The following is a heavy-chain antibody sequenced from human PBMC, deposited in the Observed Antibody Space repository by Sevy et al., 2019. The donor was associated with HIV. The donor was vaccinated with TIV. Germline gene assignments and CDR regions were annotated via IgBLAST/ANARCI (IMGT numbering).Heavy chain of an antibody. J-gene: IGHJ4*02. D-gene: IGHD2-15*01. Sequence: GGSLRLSCVVSGFTFSSYAMSWVRQAPGKGLEWVSGTSASGGSTYYADSVKGRFAISRDNSMNTLFLEMNNLRVEDTAVYYCAKDGRPAGFDDWGQGTLVTVSS. CDR3: AKDGRPAGFDD. V-gene: IGHV3-23*01. CDR1: GFTFSSYA. CDR2: TSASGGST.